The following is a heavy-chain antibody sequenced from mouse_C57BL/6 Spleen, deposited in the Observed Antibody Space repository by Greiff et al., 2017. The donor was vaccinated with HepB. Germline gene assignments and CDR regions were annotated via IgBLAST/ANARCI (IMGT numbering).Heavy chain of an antibody. J-gene: IGHJ4*01. CDR2: IYPGSGNT. D-gene: IGHD2-2*01. CDR3: ARNGYLSLYAMDY. CDR1: GYTFTDYY. V-gene: IGHV1-76*01. Sequence: VQLQQSGAELVRPGASVKLSCKASGYTFTDYYINWVKQRPGQGLEWIARIYPGSGNTYYNEKFKGKATLTAEKSSSTAYMQLSSLTSEDSAVYLCARNGYLSLYAMDYWGQGTSVTVSS.